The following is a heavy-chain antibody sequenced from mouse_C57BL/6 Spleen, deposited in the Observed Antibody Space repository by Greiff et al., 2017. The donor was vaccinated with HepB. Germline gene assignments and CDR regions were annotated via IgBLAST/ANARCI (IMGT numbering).Heavy chain of an antibody. CDR3: ARDSYYYGSSYGYFDV. V-gene: IGHV3-6*01. D-gene: IGHD1-1*01. CDR2: ISYDGSN. Sequence: EVKLVESGPGLVKPSQSLSLTCSVTGYSITSCYYWNWIRQFPGNKLEWMGYISYDGSNNYNPSLKNRIPITRDTSKNQFFLKLNSVTTEDTATYYCARDSYYYGSSYGYFDVWGTGTTVTVSS. CDR1: GYSITSCYY. J-gene: IGHJ1*03.